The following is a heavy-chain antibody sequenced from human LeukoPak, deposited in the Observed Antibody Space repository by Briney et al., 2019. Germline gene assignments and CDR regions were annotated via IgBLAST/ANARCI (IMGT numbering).Heavy chain of an antibody. Sequence: GGSLRLSCAASGFTFSSYAMSWVRQAPGKGLEWVSYISSSSSTIYYADSVKGRFTISRDNAKNSLYLQMNSLRAEDTAVYYCAKESLENAFDIWGQGTMVTVSS. CDR3: AKESLENAFDI. CDR2: ISSSSSTI. V-gene: IGHV3-48*01. CDR1: GFTFSSYA. J-gene: IGHJ3*02.